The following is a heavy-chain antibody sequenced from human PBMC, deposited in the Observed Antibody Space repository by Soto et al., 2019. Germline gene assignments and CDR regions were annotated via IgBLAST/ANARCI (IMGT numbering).Heavy chain of an antibody. CDR3: ARVSYDILTGYYAHYFVY. J-gene: IGHJ4*02. D-gene: IGHD3-9*01. Sequence: QIQLVQSGVEVKKPGASVKVSCRASGYSFTGYALAWVRQAPGQGLEWVGWISTYNSNTNYAQKFHGRVTMTTDTSTTTAHMELRNMRSDDTAVYYCARVSYDILTGYYAHYFVYWGQGTLVTVSS. CDR1: GYSFTGYA. V-gene: IGHV1-18*01. CDR2: ISTYNSNT.